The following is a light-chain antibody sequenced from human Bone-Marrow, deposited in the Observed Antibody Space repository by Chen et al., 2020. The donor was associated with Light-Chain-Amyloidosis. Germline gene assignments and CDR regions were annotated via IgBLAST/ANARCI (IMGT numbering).Light chain of an antibody. J-gene: IGKJ3*01. V-gene: IGKV1-39*01. Sequence: DIQMTQTPSSLSASVGDRVTITCRASQTISIYVNWYQQKPGIAPKLLIFSTSTLQSGVPSRFSGSGSGTDFTLTINSFQPEDFASYYCQQSYTTPFTFGPGT. CDR2: STS. CDR1: QTISIY. CDR3: QQSYTTPFT.